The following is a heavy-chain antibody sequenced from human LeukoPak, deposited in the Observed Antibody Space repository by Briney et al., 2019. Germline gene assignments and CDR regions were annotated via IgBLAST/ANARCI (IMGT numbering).Heavy chain of an antibody. Sequence: GGSLRLSCAASGLIFSNHGMNWVRQAPGKGLEWVSGISGDAGRTYYADSVKGRFTISRDNSKNTLYLQMNSLRAEDTAIYYCAKDRAWGAFAYWGQGALVTVSS. CDR3: AKDRAWGAFAY. CDR2: ISGDAGRT. V-gene: IGHV3-23*01. J-gene: IGHJ4*02. CDR1: GLIFSNHG. D-gene: IGHD1-26*01.